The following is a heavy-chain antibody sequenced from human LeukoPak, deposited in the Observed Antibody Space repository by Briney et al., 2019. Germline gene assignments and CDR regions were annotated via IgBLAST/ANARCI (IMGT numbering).Heavy chain of an antibody. CDR1: GFTFSSYA. J-gene: IGHJ4*02. Sequence: GGSLRLSCAASGFTFSSYAMHWVRQAPGKGLEWVAVISYDGSNKYYADSVKGRFTISRDNAKNSLYLQMNSLRAEDTAVYYCARDGDSLDYWGQGTLVTVSS. CDR2: ISYDGSNK. CDR3: ARDGDSLDY. V-gene: IGHV3-30*04. D-gene: IGHD2-21*01.